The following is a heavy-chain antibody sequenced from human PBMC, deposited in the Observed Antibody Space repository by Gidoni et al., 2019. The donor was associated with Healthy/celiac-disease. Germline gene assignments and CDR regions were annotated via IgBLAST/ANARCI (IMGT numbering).Heavy chain of an antibody. J-gene: IGHJ4*02. CDR3: TRDCVVHGGDCYPVTGDY. D-gene: IGHD2-21*02. Sequence: EVQLVESGGGLVKPGRSLRLFCTASGFTFGAYALSWFRQAPGKGLEWVGFVRSKAYGGTTEYAASVKGRCTIARDDSKSIAYLQRDRLKAEDTGVYYCTRDCVVHGGDCYPVTGDYWGQGTLVTVSS. V-gene: IGHV3-49*05. CDR2: VRSKAYGGTT. CDR1: GFTFGAYA.